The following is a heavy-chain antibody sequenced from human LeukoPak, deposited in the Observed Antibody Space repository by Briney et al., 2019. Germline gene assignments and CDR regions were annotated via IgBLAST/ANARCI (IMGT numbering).Heavy chain of an antibody. Sequence: SETLSLTCAVYGGSFSGYYWSWIRQPPGKGLEGIGEINHSGSTNYNPSLTSRVTISVDTSKNQFSLKLSSVTAADTAVYYCARYGSGSYYTPITFDYWGQGTLVTVSS. CDR3: ARYGSGSYYTPITFDY. D-gene: IGHD3-10*01. CDR2: INHSGST. J-gene: IGHJ4*02. CDR1: GGSFSGYY. V-gene: IGHV4-34*01.